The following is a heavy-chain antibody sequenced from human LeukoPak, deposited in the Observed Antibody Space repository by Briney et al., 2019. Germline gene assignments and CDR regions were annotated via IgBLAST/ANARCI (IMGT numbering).Heavy chain of an antibody. CDR1: GFTFSNFP. D-gene: IGHD3-22*01. J-gene: IGHJ6*02. CDR2: ISGSGADT. Sequence: XGSLRLSCAASGFTFSNFPMTWVRRAPGKGLQSFASISGSGADTYYTDSVKGRFTISRDNLNNTVYLQMNSLRAEDTAVYYCAKVLGHDSDGYYYYGLHVWGQGTTVTVSS. V-gene: IGHV3-23*01. CDR3: AKVLGHDSDGYYYYGLHV.